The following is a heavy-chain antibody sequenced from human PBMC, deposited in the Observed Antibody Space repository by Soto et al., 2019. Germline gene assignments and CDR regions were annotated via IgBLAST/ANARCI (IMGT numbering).Heavy chain of an antibody. D-gene: IGHD1-26*01. CDR1: GFTFSSYG. J-gene: IGHJ5*02. Sequence: GGSLRLSCAASGFTFSSYGMHWVRQAPGKGLEWVAVISYDGSNKYYADSVKGRFTISRDNSKNTLYLQMNSLRAEDTAVYYCAKDKRGSYFGDNWFDPWGQGTLVTVSS. CDR3: AKDKRGSYFGDNWFDP. CDR2: ISYDGSNK. V-gene: IGHV3-30*18.